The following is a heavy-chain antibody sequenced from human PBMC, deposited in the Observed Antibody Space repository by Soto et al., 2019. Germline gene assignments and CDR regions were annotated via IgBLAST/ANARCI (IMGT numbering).Heavy chain of an antibody. CDR3: AREGSYYYDSSGYLEKYFDL. V-gene: IGHV4-59*01. Sequence: QVQLQESGPGLVKPSETLSLTCTVSGGSISSYYWSWIRQPPGKGLEWIGYIYYSGSTNYNPSLKGRVTISVDTSKNQFSLKLSSVTAADTAVYYCAREGSYYYDSSGYLEKYFDLWGRGTLVTVSS. CDR2: IYYSGST. J-gene: IGHJ2*01. CDR1: GGSISSYY. D-gene: IGHD3-22*01.